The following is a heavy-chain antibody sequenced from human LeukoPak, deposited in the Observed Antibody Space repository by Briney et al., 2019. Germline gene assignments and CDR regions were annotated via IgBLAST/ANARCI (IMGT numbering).Heavy chain of an antibody. D-gene: IGHD3-3*01. CDR2: INHSGST. V-gene: IGHV4-34*01. CDR3: ASGQYYDLWSGYYVD. Sequence: PSETLSLTCAVYGGSFSGHYWSWIRQPPGKGLEWIGEINHSGSTNYNPSLESRVTISVDTSKNHFSLKLSSVTAADTAVYYCASGQYYDLWSGYYVDWGQGTLVTVSS. CDR1: GGSFSGHY. J-gene: IGHJ4*02.